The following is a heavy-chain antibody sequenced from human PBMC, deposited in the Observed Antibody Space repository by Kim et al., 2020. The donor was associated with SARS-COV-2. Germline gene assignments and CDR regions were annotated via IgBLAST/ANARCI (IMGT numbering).Heavy chain of an antibody. CDR3: ATVSYDSSGYYLFRRGTAANYYYGMDV. CDR1: GYTLTELS. D-gene: IGHD3-22*01. V-gene: IGHV1-24*01. Sequence: ASVKVSCKVSGYTLTELSMHWVRQAPGKGLEWMGGFDPEDGETIYAQKFQGRVTMTEDTSTDTAYMELSSLRSEDTAVYYCATVSYDSSGYYLFRRGTAANYYYGMDVWGQGTTVTVSS. J-gene: IGHJ6*02. CDR2: FDPEDGET.